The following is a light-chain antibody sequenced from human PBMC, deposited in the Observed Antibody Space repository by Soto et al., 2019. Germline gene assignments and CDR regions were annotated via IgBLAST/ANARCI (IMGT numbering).Light chain of an antibody. Sequence: EIVLTQSQACLSLSRGERGTLSCRASQSVNSNLAWYQHKPGQAPRLLIYDASNRANGIPARFSGSGSGTDFTLTVSSLEPEDFAVYYYQHGSDWPPLTFGQGTRLE. J-gene: IGKJ5*01. CDR2: DAS. V-gene: IGKV3-11*01. CDR1: QSVNSN. CDR3: QHGSDWPPLT.